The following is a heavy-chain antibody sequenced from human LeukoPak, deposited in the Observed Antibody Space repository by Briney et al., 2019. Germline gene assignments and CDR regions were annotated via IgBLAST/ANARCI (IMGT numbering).Heavy chain of an antibody. V-gene: IGHV1-2*04. CDR3: ARDRPGGQQLVPGVSFYFDY. CDR1: GYTFTGYY. D-gene: IGHD6-13*01. Sequence: ASVKVSCKASGYTFTGYYMHWVRQAPGQGLEWMGWINPNSGGTNYAQKFQGWVTMTRDTSISTAYMELSRLRSDDTAVYYCARDRPGGQQLVPGVSFYFDYWGQGTLVTVSS. CDR2: INPNSGGT. J-gene: IGHJ4*02.